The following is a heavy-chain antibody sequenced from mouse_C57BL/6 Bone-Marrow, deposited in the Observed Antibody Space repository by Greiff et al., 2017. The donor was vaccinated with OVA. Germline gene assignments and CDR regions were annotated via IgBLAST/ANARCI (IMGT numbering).Heavy chain of an antibody. J-gene: IGHJ3*01. CDR1: GYTFTDYY. CDR3: ARSGGTVTFAY. D-gene: IGHD4-1*01. CDR2: INPYNGGT. V-gene: IGHV1-19*01. Sequence: VQLKQSGPVLVKPGASVKMSCKASGYTFTDYYMNWVKQSHGKSLEWIGVINPYNGGTSYNQKFKGKATLTVDKSSSTAYMELNSLTSEDSAFYYCARSGGTVTFAYWGQGTLVTVSA.